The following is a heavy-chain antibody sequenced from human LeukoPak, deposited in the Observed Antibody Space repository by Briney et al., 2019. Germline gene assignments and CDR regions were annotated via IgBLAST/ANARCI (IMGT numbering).Heavy chain of an antibody. J-gene: IGHJ4*02. CDR1: GFTFSSYD. CDR2: ICTAGDT. V-gene: IGHV3-13*01. CDR3: VAAVGATHPFDY. Sequence: QSGGSLRLSCAASGFTFSSYDMHWVRQATGKGLEWVSAICTAGDTYYPGSVKGRFTISRENSKNSWYLQMNSLRPGDTAVYYCVAAVGATHPFDYWGQGTLVTVSS. D-gene: IGHD1-26*01.